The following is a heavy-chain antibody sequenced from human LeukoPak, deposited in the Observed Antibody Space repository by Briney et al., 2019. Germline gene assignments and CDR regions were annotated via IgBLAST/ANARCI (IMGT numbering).Heavy chain of an antibody. CDR3: ARTFQGDDY. V-gene: IGHV4-59*12. J-gene: IGHJ4*02. CDR1: GGSINSYY. Sequence: KSSETLSLTCTVYGGSINSYYWSWIRQPPGKGLEWIGYIYYSGSTNYNPSLKSRVTISVDTSKYQFSLKLSSVTAADTAVYYCARTFQGDDYWGQGTLVTVSS. CDR2: IYYSGST. D-gene: IGHD3-10*01.